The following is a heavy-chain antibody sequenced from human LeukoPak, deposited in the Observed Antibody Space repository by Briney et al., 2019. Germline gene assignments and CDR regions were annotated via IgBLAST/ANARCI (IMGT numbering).Heavy chain of an antibody. CDR1: GFTFSSYE. CDR3: AGQSRLGYCSGGSCYSQPFDP. D-gene: IGHD2-15*01. CDR2: ISSSGSTI. J-gene: IGHJ5*02. V-gene: IGHV3-48*03. Sequence: GGSLRLSCAASGFTFSSYEMNWVRQAPGKGLEWVSYISSSGSTIYYADSVKGRFTISRDNAKNSLYLQMNSLRAEDTAVYYCAGQSRLGYCSGGSCYSQPFDPWGQGTLVTVSS.